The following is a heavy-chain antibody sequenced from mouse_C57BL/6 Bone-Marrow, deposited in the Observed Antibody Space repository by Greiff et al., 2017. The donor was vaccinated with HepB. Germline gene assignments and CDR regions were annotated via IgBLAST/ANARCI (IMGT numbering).Heavy chain of an antibody. J-gene: IGHJ2*01. CDR3: ARARGDFDY. Sequence: VQLQQHGAELVKPGVSVKLSCKASGYTFTSFWMHWVKQRPGQGLEWIGMIHPNSGSTNYNEKFKSKATLTVDKSSSTAYMQLSSLTSEDSAVYYCARARGDFDYWGQGTTLTVSS. CDR2: IHPNSGST. V-gene: IGHV1-64*01. CDR1: GYTFTSFW.